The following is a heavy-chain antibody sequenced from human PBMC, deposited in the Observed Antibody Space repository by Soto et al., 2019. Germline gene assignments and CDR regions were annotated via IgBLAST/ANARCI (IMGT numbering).Heavy chain of an antibody. V-gene: IGHV4-59*01. Sequence: PSETLSLTCTVSGGSISSYYWSWIRQPPGKGLEWIGYIYYSGSTNYNPSLKSRVTISVDTSKNQFSLKLSSVTAADTAVYYCARGESIMNTYYFDYWGQGTLVTVS. CDR3: ARGESIMNTYYFDY. CDR1: GGSISSYY. CDR2: IYYSGST. J-gene: IGHJ4*02. D-gene: IGHD3-16*01.